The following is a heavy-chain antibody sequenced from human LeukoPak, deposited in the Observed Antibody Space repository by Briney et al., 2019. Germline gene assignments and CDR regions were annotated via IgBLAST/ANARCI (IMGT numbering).Heavy chain of an antibody. J-gene: IGHJ1*01. V-gene: IGHV3-48*02. CDR3: AKDSDYYHSSGYYYAYFQH. CDR1: GFTFSTYS. CDR2: ISSSSSTI. D-gene: IGHD3-22*01. Sequence: GESLKISCAVSGFTFSTYSMNWVRQAPGKGLEWVSYISSSSSTIYYADSVKGRFTISRDNAKNSLYLQMNSLRDEDTAVYYCAKDSDYYHSSGYYYAYFQHWGQGTLVTVSS.